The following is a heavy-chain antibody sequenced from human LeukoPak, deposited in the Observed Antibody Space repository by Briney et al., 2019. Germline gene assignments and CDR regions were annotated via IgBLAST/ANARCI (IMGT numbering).Heavy chain of an antibody. Sequence: GGSLRLSCAASGFTFSSFEMNWVRQAPGKGLEWVSYISTSGSTTYYADSVKGRFTISRDNAKNSLYLQMNSLRAEDTAIYYCVREMGGYPFDHWGQGTLVTVSS. CDR3: VREMGGYPFDH. D-gene: IGHD5-12*01. CDR1: GFTFSSFE. V-gene: IGHV3-48*03. CDR2: ISTSGSTT. J-gene: IGHJ4*02.